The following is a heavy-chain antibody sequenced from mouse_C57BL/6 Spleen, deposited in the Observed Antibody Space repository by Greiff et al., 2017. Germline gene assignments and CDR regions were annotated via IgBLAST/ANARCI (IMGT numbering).Heavy chain of an antibody. D-gene: IGHD1-1*01. CDR2: IRSKSNNYAT. J-gene: IGHJ2*01. V-gene: IGHV10-1*01. CDR1: GFSFNTYA. CDR3: VRDYYGSSSLFDY. Sequence: EVKLVESGGGLVQPKGSLKLSCAASGFSFNTYAMNWVRQAPGKGLEWVARIRSKSNNYATSYADSVKDRFTISRDDSESMLYLQMNNLKTEDTAMYYCVRDYYGSSSLFDYWGQGTTLTVSS.